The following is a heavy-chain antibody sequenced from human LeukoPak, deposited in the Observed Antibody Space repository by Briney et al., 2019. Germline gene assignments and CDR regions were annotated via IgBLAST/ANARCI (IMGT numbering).Heavy chain of an antibody. CDR2: IYYSGST. CDR1: GGSISSYY. V-gene: IGHV4-59*01. D-gene: IGHD3-22*01. CDR3: ARGGDYYDSSGYNI. J-gene: IGHJ3*02. Sequence: SETLSLTCTVSGGSISSYYWSWIRQPPGKGLEWIWYIYYSGSTNYNPSLKSRVTISVETSKNQFSLKLSSVTAADTAVYYCARGGDYYDSSGYNIWGQGTMVTVSS.